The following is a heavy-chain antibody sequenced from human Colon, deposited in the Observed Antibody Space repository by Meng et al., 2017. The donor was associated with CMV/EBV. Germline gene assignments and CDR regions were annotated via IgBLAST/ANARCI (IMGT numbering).Heavy chain of an antibody. V-gene: IGHV3-53*01. CDR2: IYSDDST. CDR1: GFTVSSNY. CDR3: ARDLAPFYGMDV. Sequence: GGSLRLSCAASGFTVSSNYMSWVRLAPGKGLEWVSLIYSDDSTYYADSVKGRFTISRDNAKNTLYLQMNSLRAEDTAVYYCARDLAPFYGMDVWGQGTTVTVSS. J-gene: IGHJ6*02.